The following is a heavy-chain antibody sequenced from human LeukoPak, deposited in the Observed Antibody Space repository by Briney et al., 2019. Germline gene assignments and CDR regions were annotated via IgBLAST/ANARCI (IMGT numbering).Heavy chain of an antibody. J-gene: IGHJ5*02. V-gene: IGHV4-59*01. CDR2: IYYSGST. CDR1: GGSISSYY. D-gene: IGHD5-18*01. Sequence: KTSETLSLTCTVSGGSISSYYWSWIRQPPGKGLEWIGYIYYSGSTNYNPSLKSRVTISVDTSKNQFSLKLSSVTAADTAVYYCARSGISYLWDPWGQGTLVTVSS. CDR3: ARSGISYLWDP.